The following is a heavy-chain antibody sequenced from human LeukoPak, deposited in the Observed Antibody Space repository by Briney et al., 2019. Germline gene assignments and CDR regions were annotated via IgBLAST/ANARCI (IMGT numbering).Heavy chain of an antibody. V-gene: IGHV3-7*01. CDR3: ARAHWDILTLRYYFDY. CDR1: GFTFSSYW. D-gene: IGHD3-9*01. J-gene: IGHJ4*02. CDR2: IKQDGSEK. Sequence: GGSLRLSCAASGFTFSSYWMSWVRQAPGKGLEWVANIKQDGSEKYYVDSVKGRFTISRDNAKNSLYLQMNSLRAEDTAVYYCARAHWDILTLRYYFDYWGQGTLVTVSS.